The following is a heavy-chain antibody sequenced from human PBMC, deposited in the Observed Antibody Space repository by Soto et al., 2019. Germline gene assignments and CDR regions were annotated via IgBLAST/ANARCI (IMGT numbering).Heavy chain of an antibody. J-gene: IGHJ6*02. Sequence: EVQLVESGGGLVQPGGSLRLSCAASGFTFSSYWMHWVRQAPWKGLVWVSRINSDGSSTSYADSVKGRFTISRDNAKNTLYLQMNSLRAEDTAVYYCARGGYDYDHYGMDVWGQGTTVTVSS. CDR3: ARGGYDYDHYGMDV. CDR1: GFTFSSYW. D-gene: IGHD5-12*01. CDR2: INSDGSST. V-gene: IGHV3-74*01.